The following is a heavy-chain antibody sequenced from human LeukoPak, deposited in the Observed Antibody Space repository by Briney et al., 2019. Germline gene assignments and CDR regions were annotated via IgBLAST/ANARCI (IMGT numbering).Heavy chain of an antibody. Sequence: PGGSLRLSCAASGFTFSSYGMHWVRQAPGKGLEWVAVMWYDGSNKYYADSVKGRFTISRDNSKNTLYLQMNSLRAEDTAVYYCARDQVGATTGIDYWGQGTLVTVSS. CDR1: GFTFSSYG. CDR3: ARDQVGATTGIDY. D-gene: IGHD1-26*01. J-gene: IGHJ4*02. CDR2: MWYDGSNK. V-gene: IGHV3-33*01.